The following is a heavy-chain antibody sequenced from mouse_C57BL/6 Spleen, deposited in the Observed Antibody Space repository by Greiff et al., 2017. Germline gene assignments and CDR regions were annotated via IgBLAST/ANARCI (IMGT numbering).Heavy chain of an antibody. D-gene: IGHD2-5*01. J-gene: IGHJ1*03. CDR1: GYTFTSYW. CDR2: IDPSDSYT. V-gene: IGHV1-69*01. CDR3: ARWGSNYQYFDV. Sequence: VQLQQPGAELVMPGASVKLSCKASGYTFTSYWMHWVKQRPGQGLEWIGEIDPSDSYTNYNQKFKGKSTLTVDKSSSTAYMQLSSLTSEDSAVYYCARWGSNYQYFDVWGTGTTVTVSS.